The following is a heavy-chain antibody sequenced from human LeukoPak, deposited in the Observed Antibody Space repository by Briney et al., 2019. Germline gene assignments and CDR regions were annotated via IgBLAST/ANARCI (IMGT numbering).Heavy chain of an antibody. CDR3: ANPGGIVVVPAANDAFDI. CDR1: GFSFSSYW. V-gene: IGHV3-7*01. D-gene: IGHD2-2*01. CDR2: IRQDESER. Sequence: GGSLRLSCEGSGFSFSSYWMTWVRQLPGKGPEWVANIRQDESERYFADSVKGRFTISRDNAKNTLYLQMNSLRAEDTAVYYCANPGGIVVVPAANDAFDIWGQGTMVTVSS. J-gene: IGHJ3*02.